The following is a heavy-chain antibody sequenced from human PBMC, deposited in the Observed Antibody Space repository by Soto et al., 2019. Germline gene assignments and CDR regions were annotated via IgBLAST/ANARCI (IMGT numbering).Heavy chain of an antibody. CDR1: GGSFSGYY. V-gene: IGHV4-34*01. Sequence: PSETLSLTCAVYGGSFSGYYWGWIRQPPGKGLEWIGEINQSGSTNYNPSLKSRVTISVDTSKNQFSLKLSSVTAADTAVYYCARTYSSSWSPFDHWGQGTLVTVSS. CDR3: ARTYSSSWSPFDH. D-gene: IGHD6-13*01. J-gene: IGHJ4*02. CDR2: INQSGST.